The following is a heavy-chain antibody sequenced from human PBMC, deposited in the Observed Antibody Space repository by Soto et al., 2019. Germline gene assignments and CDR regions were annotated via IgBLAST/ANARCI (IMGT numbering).Heavy chain of an antibody. J-gene: IGHJ3*02. Sequence: KTXGTLSLTCGASGGSVISSSWWTCLRQSPGKGLEWIGEIYHAGSPNYNPSFQSRVIISLDKSKNNFSLRLTSVTAADAAIYYCARGSSFRGDFDIWGQGTTVTVSS. V-gene: IGHV4-4*02. D-gene: IGHD2-21*01. CDR3: ARGSSFRGDFDI. CDR1: GGSVISSSW. CDR2: IYHAGSP.